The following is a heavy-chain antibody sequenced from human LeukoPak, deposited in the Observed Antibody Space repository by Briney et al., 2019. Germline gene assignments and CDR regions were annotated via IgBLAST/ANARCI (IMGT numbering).Heavy chain of an antibody. J-gene: IGHJ6*02. CDR2: INTNTGNP. V-gene: IGHV7-4-1*02. D-gene: IGHD3-9*01. Sequence: GASVKVSCKASGYTFTSYAMNWVRQAPGQGPEWMGWINTNTGNPTYAQGFTGRFVFSLDTSVSTAYLQISSLKAEDTAVYYCARPHPVRILTGYMAYYYGMDVWGQGTTVTVSS. CDR1: GYTFTSYA. CDR3: ARPHPVRILTGYMAYYYGMDV.